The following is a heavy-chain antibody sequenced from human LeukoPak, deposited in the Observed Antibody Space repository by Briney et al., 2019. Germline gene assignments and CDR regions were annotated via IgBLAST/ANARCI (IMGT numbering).Heavy chain of an antibody. Sequence: GGSLRLSCAASGFTFSSSAMSWVRQAPGKGLESVSAISNNGGYTYYADSVQGRFTIFRDNSKSTLCLQMNSLRAEDTGVYYCAKQLGYCSDGSCYFPYWGQGTLVTVSS. CDR3: AKQLGYCSDGSCYFPY. J-gene: IGHJ4*02. CDR1: GFTFSSSA. D-gene: IGHD2-15*01. CDR2: ISNNGGYT. V-gene: IGHV3-23*01.